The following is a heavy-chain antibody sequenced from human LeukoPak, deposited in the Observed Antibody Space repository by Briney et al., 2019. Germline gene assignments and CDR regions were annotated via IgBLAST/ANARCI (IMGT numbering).Heavy chain of an antibody. J-gene: IGHJ4*02. CDR1: GFTFSNYG. CDR2: IWDDGSNE. D-gene: IGHD1-1*01. CDR3: ARDYSGTQDY. Sequence: PGGSLRLSCAASGFTFSNYGMHWVRQAPGKGLEWVAVIWDDGSNEYYADSVKGRFTIFRDNRRNTLYLQMNSLRAEDTAVYSCARDYSGTQDYWGQGTLVTVSS. V-gene: IGHV3-33*01.